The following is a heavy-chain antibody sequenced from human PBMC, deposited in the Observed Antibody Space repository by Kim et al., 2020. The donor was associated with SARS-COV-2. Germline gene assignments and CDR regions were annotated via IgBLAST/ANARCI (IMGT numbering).Heavy chain of an antibody. V-gene: IGHV3-33*01. Sequence: GGSLRLSCAASGFTFSSYGMHWVRQAPGKGLEWVAVIWYDGSNKYYADSVKGRFTISRDNSKNTLYLQMNSLRAEDTAVYYCARGMAVAGTMGFHYYYYGMDVWGQGTTVTVSS. J-gene: IGHJ6*02. CDR1: GFTFSSYG. CDR2: IWYDGSNK. D-gene: IGHD6-19*01. CDR3: ARGMAVAGTMGFHYYYYGMDV.